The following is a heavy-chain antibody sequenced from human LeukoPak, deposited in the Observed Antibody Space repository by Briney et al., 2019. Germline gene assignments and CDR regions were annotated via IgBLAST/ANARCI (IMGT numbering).Heavy chain of an antibody. CDR2: MKSEASGGTP. J-gene: IGHJ3*01. Sequence: GGSLRLSCEVSGFTLSNAWIHWVRQAPGKGLEWVGRMKSEASGGTPDYAAPVIGRLTISRDDSKNTLYLQMNSLKTEDGGVYYCTSDFGWGQGTMVTVSS. CDR1: GFTLSNAW. V-gene: IGHV3-15*01. CDR3: TSDFG. D-gene: IGHD3-10*01.